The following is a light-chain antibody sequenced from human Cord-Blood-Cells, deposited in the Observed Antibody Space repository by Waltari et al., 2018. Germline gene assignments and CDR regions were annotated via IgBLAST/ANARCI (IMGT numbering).Light chain of an antibody. J-gene: IGKJ1*01. CDR1: QRVSSN. Sequence: EIVMTQSPATLSVSPGERATLSCRASQRVSSNLSWYQQKPGQAPRLVIYGAATRATGIPARVSGSGSGTECTLTISRLQSEDFAVYYCQQYNNRPTTFGQGTKVEIK. CDR2: GAA. CDR3: QQYNNRPTT. V-gene: IGKV3-15*01.